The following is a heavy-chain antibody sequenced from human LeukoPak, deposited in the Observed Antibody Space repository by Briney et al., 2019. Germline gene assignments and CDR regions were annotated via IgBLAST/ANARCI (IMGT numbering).Heavy chain of an antibody. CDR3: AKGVVGGRRDYYSYFDY. J-gene: IGHJ4*02. Sequence: GGSLRLSCEASGFTFSRHDMNWVRQAPGKGLEWVAVMSDSGGASNYADSVKGRFTISRDNSKNTLYVQMDSLRVEDTAIYYCAKGVVGGRRDYYSYFDYWGQGTLVAVSS. CDR1: GFTFSRHD. D-gene: IGHD3-22*01. CDR2: MSDSGGAS. V-gene: IGHV3-23*01.